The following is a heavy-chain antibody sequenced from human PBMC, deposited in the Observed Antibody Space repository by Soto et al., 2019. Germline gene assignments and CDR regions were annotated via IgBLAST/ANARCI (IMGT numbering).Heavy chain of an antibody. D-gene: IGHD3-16*01. J-gene: IGHJ3*01. CDR3: ERIRGHGAFDV. CDR2: IDWDDDK. V-gene: IGHV2-70*04. Sequence: SGPTLVNPTQTLTLTCTFSGFSLSTSGMRVSWIRQPPGKALEWLARIDWDDDKSYSTSLKTRLTISKDTSKNQVVLTMTNMDPVETATYYCERIRGHGAFDVWGQGTMVTVSS. CDR1: GFSLSTSGMR.